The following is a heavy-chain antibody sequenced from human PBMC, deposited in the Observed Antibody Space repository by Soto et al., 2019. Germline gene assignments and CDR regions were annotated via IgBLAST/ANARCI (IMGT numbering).Heavy chain of an antibody. Sequence: SGTLSLTCPFLGGSIVISYWGWIRQPPGKGLEWIGYIYYSGSTNYNPSLKSRVTISVDTSKNQFSLKLSSVTAADTAVYYCARTLFGWGIWFDPWGQGTLVTVSS. CDR3: ARTLFGWGIWFDP. V-gene: IGHV4-59*01. CDR2: IYYSGST. CDR1: GGSIVISY. D-gene: IGHD3-10*02. J-gene: IGHJ5*02.